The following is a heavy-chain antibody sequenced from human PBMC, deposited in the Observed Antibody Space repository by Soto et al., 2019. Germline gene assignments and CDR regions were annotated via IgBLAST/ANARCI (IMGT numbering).Heavy chain of an antibody. V-gene: IGHV1-2*04. J-gene: IGHJ4*02. Sequence: ASLKVSCKASGYTFTGYYMHWVRQAPGQGLEWMGWINPNSGGTNYAQKFQGWVTMTRDTSISTAYMELSRLRSDDTAVYYCARSEAYYYDSSGYYPLDYWGQGTLVTVSS. CDR3: ARSEAYYYDSSGYYPLDY. D-gene: IGHD3-22*01. CDR1: GYTFTGYY. CDR2: INPNSGGT.